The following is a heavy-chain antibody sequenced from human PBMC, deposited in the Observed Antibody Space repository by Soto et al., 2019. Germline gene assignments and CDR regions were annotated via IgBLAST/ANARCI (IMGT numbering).Heavy chain of an antibody. D-gene: IGHD5-12*01. J-gene: IGHJ2*01. CDR1: GFTFSSYA. CDR3: AREGGGYNEYWYFDL. V-gene: IGHV3-30-3*01. CDR2: ISYDGSNK. Sequence: QVQLVESGGGVVQPGRSLRLSCAASGFTFSSYAMHWVRQAPGKGLEWVAVISYDGSNKYYADSVKGRFTISRDNSKNTLYLQMNSLRAEDTAVYYCAREGGGYNEYWYFDLWGRGTLVTVSS.